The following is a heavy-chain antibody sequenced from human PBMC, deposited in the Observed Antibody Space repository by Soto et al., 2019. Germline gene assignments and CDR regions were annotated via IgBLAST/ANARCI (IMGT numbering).Heavy chain of an antibody. CDR3: ARDGAYKDGGWFPTTLDV. CDR2: ISAHNGNT. CDR1: GYTFVSYG. Sequence: QVQLVQSGAEVKEPGASVKVSCKASGYTFVSYGISWVRQAPGQGLEWMGWISAHNGNTNYAQKFQGRVTMTTDTFTSQAYMELRSLRSDDTAVYYCARDGAYKDGGWFPTTLDVWGQGTTVTVSS. V-gene: IGHV1-18*01. J-gene: IGHJ6*02. D-gene: IGHD6-19*01.